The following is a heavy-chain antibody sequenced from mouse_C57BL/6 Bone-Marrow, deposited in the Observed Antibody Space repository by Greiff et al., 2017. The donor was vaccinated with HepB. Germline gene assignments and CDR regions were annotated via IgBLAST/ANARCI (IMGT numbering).Heavy chain of an antibody. CDR3: ARITAVVATNYFNY. J-gene: IGHJ2*01. Sequence: VQLQQSGPELVKPGASVKISCKASGYSFTGYYMNWVKQSPEKSLEWIAEINPSTGGTTYNQKFKAKATLNVDKFYSTAYMQLKSLKSEDSEVYYCARITAVVATNYFNYFIQVTTLTVSS. CDR2: INPSTGGT. V-gene: IGHV1-42*01. CDR1: GYSFTGYY. D-gene: IGHD1-1*01.